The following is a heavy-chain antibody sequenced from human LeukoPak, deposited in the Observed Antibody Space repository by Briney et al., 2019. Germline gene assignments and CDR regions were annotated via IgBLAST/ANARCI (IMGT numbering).Heavy chain of an antibody. CDR2: IYSGGST. D-gene: IGHD3-22*01. Sequence: GGSLRLSCAASGFTVSSNYMSWVRQAPGKGLEWVSVIYSGGSTYYADSVKGRFTISRDNSKNTLYLQMNSLRAEDTAVYYCARDQYYYCDSSGYYSYYYYGMDVWGQGTTVTVSS. CDR1: GFTVSSNY. CDR3: ARDQYYYCDSSGYYSYYYYGMDV. V-gene: IGHV3-66*01. J-gene: IGHJ6*02.